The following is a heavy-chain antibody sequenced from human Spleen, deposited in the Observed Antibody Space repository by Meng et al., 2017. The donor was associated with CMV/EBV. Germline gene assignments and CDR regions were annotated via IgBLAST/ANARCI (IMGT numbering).Heavy chain of an antibody. J-gene: IGHJ6*02. D-gene: IGHD6-13*01. Sequence: ASVKVSCKASGYTFTAHYFHWVRQAPGQGLEWMGWIHPHRGDTNYAQQFQGRVTLTRDTSISTAYMELSRLRSDDTAVYYCAGAVHSTADYYYYGMDVWGQGTTVTVSS. CDR2: IHPHRGDT. V-gene: IGHV1-2*02. CDR3: AGAVHSTADYYYYGMDV. CDR1: GYTFTAHY.